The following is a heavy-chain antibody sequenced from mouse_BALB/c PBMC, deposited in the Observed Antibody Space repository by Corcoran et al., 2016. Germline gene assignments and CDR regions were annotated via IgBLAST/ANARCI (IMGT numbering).Heavy chain of an antibody. CDR1: GYSFTDYI. Sequence: EIQLQQTGPELVKPGVSVKISCKASGYSFTDYIMLWVKQSHGKSLEWIGNINPYYGSTSYNLKFKGKATLTVDKSSSTAYMQLNSLTSEDSAVYYCARDYGSSYDYAMDYWGQGTSVTVSS. J-gene: IGHJ4*01. CDR2: INPYYGST. D-gene: IGHD1-1*01. V-gene: IGHV1-39*01. CDR3: ARDYGSSYDYAMDY.